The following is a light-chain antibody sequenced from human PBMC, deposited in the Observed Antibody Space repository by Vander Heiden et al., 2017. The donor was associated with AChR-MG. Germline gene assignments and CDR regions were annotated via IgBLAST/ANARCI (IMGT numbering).Light chain of an antibody. CDR1: QSLSTN. V-gene: IGKV3-15*01. CDR3: QQYNIWPPYT. CDR2: GAS. Sequence: EIELTQSPAILPVSPGEKGTLACRAAQSLSTNLVWYQPKPGQAPRLLIYGASTRATGVPARFTGSGSGTEFTLTISGLQSEDLAVYYCQQYNIWPPYTFGQGTRLEIK. J-gene: IGKJ2*01.